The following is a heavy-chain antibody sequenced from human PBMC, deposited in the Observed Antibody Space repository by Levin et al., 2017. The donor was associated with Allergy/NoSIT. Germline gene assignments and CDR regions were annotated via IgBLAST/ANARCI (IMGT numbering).Heavy chain of an antibody. CDR2: INHSGST. CDR3: ARGRSLLLWFGELNWFDP. Sequence: SETLSLTCAVYGGSFSGYYWSWIRQPPGKGLEWIGEINHSGSTNYNPSLKSRVTISVDTSKNQFSLKLSSVTAADTAVYYCARGRSLLLWFGELNWFDPWGQGTLVTVSS. V-gene: IGHV4-34*01. J-gene: IGHJ5*02. D-gene: IGHD3-10*01. CDR1: GGSFSGYY.